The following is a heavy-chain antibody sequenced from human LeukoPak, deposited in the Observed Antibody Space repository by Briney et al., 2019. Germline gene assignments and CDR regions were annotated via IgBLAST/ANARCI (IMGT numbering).Heavy chain of an antibody. V-gene: IGHV4-34*01. D-gene: IGHD4-17*01. Sequence: SETLSLTCAVYGGSFSSYSWSWIRQAPEKGLEWIGEINHSGSTSYNPSLKSRVTISVDTSKNQFSLNPSSVTAADTAVYYCARDNSVTIAGHHTLDYWGQGTLVTVSS. J-gene: IGHJ4*02. CDR3: ARDNSVTIAGHHTLDY. CDR2: INHSGST. CDR1: GGSFSSYS.